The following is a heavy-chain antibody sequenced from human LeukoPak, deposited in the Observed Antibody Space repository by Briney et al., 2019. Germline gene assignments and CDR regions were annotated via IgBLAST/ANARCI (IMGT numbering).Heavy chain of an antibody. CDR2: INHSGST. Sequence: SETLSLTCAVYGGSFSGYYWSWIRQPPGKGLEWIGEINHSGSTNYNPSLKSRVTISVDTFKNQFSLKLSSVTAADTAVYYCARECLGYCSSTSSRGFDYWGQGTLVTVSS. V-gene: IGHV4-34*01. CDR3: ARECLGYCSSTSSRGFDY. J-gene: IGHJ4*02. CDR1: GGSFSGYY. D-gene: IGHD2-2*01.